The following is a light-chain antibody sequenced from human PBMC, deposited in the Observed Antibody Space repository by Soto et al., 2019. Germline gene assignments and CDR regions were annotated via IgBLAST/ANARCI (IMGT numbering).Light chain of an antibody. CDR3: QKRSSWPPIYA. CDR1: QSVSSY. CDR2: VAS. J-gene: IGKJ2*01. V-gene: IGKV3-11*01. Sequence: EIVLTQSPATLSLSPGERATLSCRSSQSVSSYLAWSQQKPGQAPRFLIYVASNRSTGIPARFSGSGSGTGFTLTISSLEPEDLAVYYCQKRSSWPPIYASGQGTKLEIK.